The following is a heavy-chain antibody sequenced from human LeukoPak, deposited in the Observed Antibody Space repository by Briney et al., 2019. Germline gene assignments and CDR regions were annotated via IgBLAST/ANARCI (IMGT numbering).Heavy chain of an antibody. CDR1: GFTFSNYG. V-gene: IGHV3-30*19. CDR3: ARSPTTTSYCSSTSCSPRGRFDP. D-gene: IGHD2-2*01. Sequence: GRSLRLSCAASGFTFSNYGMHWVRQAPGKGLEWVAVISYDGSNKYYADSVKGRFTISRDNSKNTLYLQMNSLRAEDTAVYYCARSPTTTSYCSSTSCSPRGRFDPWGQGTLVTVSS. J-gene: IGHJ5*02. CDR2: ISYDGSNK.